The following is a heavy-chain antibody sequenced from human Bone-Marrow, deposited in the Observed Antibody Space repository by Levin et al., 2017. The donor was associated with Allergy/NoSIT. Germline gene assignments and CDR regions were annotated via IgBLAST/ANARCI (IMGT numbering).Heavy chain of an antibody. CDR2: IRSKAFGGTT. D-gene: IGHD3-9*01. J-gene: IGHJ4*02. CDR3: TRGSSDDEILTGYYSFDY. V-gene: IGHV3-49*03. CDR1: GFNFGAHA. Sequence: GGSLRLSCTASGFNFGAHAMTWFRQAPGKGLEWVSFIRSKAFGGTTEYAASVKGRFTISRDDSNRIAYLQMNSLKTEDTAVYYCTRGSSDDEILTGYYSFDYWGQGNLVTVSS.